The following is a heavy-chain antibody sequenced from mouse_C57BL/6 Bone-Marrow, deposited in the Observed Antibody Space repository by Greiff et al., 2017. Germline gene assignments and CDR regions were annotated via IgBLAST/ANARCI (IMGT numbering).Heavy chain of an antibody. Sequence: QVQLQQPGAELVMPGASVKLSCKASGYTFTSYWMHWVKQRPGQGLEWIGGIDPSDSYTTYNQKFKGKSTLTVDKSSSTAYMQLSSLTSEDSAVYYCARDYGSSYAYYFDYWGQGTTLTVSS. CDR2: IDPSDSYT. CDR3: ARDYGSSYAYYFDY. J-gene: IGHJ2*01. D-gene: IGHD1-1*01. CDR1: GYTFTSYW. V-gene: IGHV1-69*01.